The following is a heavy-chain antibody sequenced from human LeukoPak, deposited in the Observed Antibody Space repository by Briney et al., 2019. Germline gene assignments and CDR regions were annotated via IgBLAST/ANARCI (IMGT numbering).Heavy chain of an antibody. CDR3: ATHRLGSGYPLAEFDY. CDR2: IIPIFGTA. D-gene: IGHD3-22*01. V-gene: IGHV1-69*13. CDR1: GGTFSSYA. Sequence: GASVKVSCKASGGTFSSYAISWVRQAPEQGLEWMGGIIPIFGTANYAQKFQGRVTITADESTSTAYMELSSLRSEDTAVYYCATHRLGSGYPLAEFDYWGQGTLVTVSS. J-gene: IGHJ4*02.